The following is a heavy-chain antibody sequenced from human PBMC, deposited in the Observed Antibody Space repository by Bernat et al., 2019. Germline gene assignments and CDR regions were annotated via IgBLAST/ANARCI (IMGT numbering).Heavy chain of an antibody. Sequence: QVQLVESGGGVVQPGRSLRLSCAASGFTFSNYAMYWVRQAPGKGLEWEAVISYDGSNKNYADSVKGRFTISRDNSKNTLYLQMNSLRAEDTAVYYCTTIGGVATIIDYWGQGTLVTVSS. CDR3: TTIGGVATIIDY. D-gene: IGHD5-12*01. CDR2: ISYDGSNK. J-gene: IGHJ4*02. V-gene: IGHV3-30-3*01. CDR1: GFTFSNYA.